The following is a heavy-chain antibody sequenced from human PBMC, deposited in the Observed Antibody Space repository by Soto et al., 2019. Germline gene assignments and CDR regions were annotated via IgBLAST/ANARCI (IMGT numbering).Heavy chain of an antibody. CDR2: LSYDGSEK. Sequence: GGSLRLSCVVSGFTFKNYGMHWVRQAPGKGLEWVSVLSYDGSEKDYAASVRGRFTISRDNSKNTLYLQMNSLRTEDTAIYYCAKFPRGNYEPSWGQGNLVTVSS. CDR1: GFTFKNYG. J-gene: IGHJ5*02. V-gene: IGHV3-30*18. D-gene: IGHD3-3*01. CDR3: AKFPRGNYEPS.